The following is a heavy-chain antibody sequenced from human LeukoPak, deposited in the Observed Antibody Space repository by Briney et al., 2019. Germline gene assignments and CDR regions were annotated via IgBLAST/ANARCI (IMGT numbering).Heavy chain of an antibody. CDR1: GASISGSNYY. CDR3: ARQRDDYSLYYFDY. V-gene: IGHV4-39*01. Sequence: PSETLSLTCTVSGASISGSNYYWVWIRQPPGTGLEWIGSLSYSGSAYYSPSLKSRVTISLDTSKNQFSLKLRSVTAADTAVYYCARQRDDYSLYYFDYWGQGTLVTVSS. CDR2: LSYSGSA. D-gene: IGHD5-24*01. J-gene: IGHJ4*02.